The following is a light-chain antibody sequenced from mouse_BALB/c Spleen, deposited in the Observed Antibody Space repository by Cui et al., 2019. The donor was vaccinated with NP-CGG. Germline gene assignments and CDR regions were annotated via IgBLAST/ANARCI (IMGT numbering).Light chain of an antibody. CDR3: ALWYSNHWV. J-gene: IGLJ1*01. Sequence: VVLIQEFALTTSPGETVTLTCRSSTGAVTTSNYANWVQEKPDHLFTGLIGGTNNRAPGVPARFSGSLIGDKAALTITGAQTEDEAIYFCALWYSNHWVFGGGTKLTVL. V-gene: IGLV1*01. CDR2: GTN. CDR1: TGAVTTSNY.